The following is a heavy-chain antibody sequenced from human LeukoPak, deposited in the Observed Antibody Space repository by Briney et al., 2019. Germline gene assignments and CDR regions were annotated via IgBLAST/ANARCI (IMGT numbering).Heavy chain of an antibody. V-gene: IGHV1-69*04. CDR2: IIPILGIA. CDR3: ARARIAVADLYYYYGMDV. CDR1: GGTFSSCA. Sequence: SVKVSCKASGGTFSSCAISWVRQAPGQGLEWMGRIIPILGIANYAQKFQGRVTITADKSTSTAYMELSSLRSEDTAVYYCARARIAVADLYYYYGMDVWGQGTTVTVSS. J-gene: IGHJ6*02. D-gene: IGHD6-19*01.